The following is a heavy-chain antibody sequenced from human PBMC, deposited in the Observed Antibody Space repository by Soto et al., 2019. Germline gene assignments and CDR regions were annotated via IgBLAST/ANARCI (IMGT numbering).Heavy chain of an antibody. CDR2: MNPNSGNT. D-gene: IGHD2-2*01. V-gene: IGHV1-8*02. CDR1: GYTFTSYA. Sequence: ASVKVSCKASGYTFTSYAMHWVRQATGQGLEWMGWMNPNSGNTGYAQKFQGRVTMTRNTSISTAYMELSSLRSEDTAVYYCARGNLNCISTSCYPYYYYYGMDVWGQGTTVTVSS. J-gene: IGHJ6*02. CDR3: ARGNLNCISTSCYPYYYYYGMDV.